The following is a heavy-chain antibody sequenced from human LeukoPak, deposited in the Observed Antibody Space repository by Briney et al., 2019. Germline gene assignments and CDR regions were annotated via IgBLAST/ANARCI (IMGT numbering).Heavy chain of an antibody. D-gene: IGHD3-3*01. V-gene: IGHV1-8*03. Sequence: GASVKVSCKASGYTSTSYDINWVRQATGQGLEWMGWMNPNSGNTGYAQEFQGRVTITRNTSISTAYMELSSLRSEDTAVYYCARGPRRFNWFDPWGQETLVTVSS. CDR2: MNPNSGNT. CDR1: GYTSTSYD. CDR3: ARGPRRFNWFDP. J-gene: IGHJ5*02.